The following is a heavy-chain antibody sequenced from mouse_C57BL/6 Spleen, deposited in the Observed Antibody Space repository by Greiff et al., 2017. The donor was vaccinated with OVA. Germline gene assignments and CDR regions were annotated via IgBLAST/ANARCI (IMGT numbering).Heavy chain of an antibody. D-gene: IGHD6-1*01. CDR3: ARRPDLLYYFDY. V-gene: IGHV1-59*01. CDR2: IDPSDSYT. CDR1: GYTFTSYW. Sequence: QVQLQQPGAELVRPGTSVKLSCKASGYTFTSYWMHWVKQRPGQGLEWIGVIDPSDSYTNYNQKFKGKATLTVDTSSSTAYMQLSSLTSEDSAVYYCARRPDLLYYFDYWGQGTTLTVSS. J-gene: IGHJ2*01.